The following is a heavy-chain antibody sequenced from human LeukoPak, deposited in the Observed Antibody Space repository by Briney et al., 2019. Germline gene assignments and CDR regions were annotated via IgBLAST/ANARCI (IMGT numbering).Heavy chain of an antibody. CDR1: GYTFTGYY. CDR2: INPNSGGT. Sequence: GASVKVSCKASGYTFTGYYMHWVRQAPGQGLEWMGRINPNSGGTNYAQKFQGRVTMTRDTSISTAYMELSRLRSDDTAVYYCARDLGFEVPAAMAYYYYYIDVWGKGTTVTVSS. CDR3: ARDLGFEVPAAMAYYYYYIDV. J-gene: IGHJ6*03. V-gene: IGHV1-2*06. D-gene: IGHD2-2*01.